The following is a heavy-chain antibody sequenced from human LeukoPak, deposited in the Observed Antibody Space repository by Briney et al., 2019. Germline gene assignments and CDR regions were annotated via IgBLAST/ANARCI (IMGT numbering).Heavy chain of an antibody. CDR2: ISGSGGST. CDR1: GFTFSSYA. Sequence: GGSLRLSCAASGFTFSSYAMSWVRQAPGKGLEWVSAISGSGGSTYYADSVKGRFTISRDNSKNTLYLQMNSLRAEDTAVYYCAREGFNRHTRGYCSGGSCYTGTFDIWGQGTMVTVSS. CDR3: AREGFNRHTRGYCSGGSCYTGTFDI. D-gene: IGHD2-15*01. V-gene: IGHV3-23*01. J-gene: IGHJ3*02.